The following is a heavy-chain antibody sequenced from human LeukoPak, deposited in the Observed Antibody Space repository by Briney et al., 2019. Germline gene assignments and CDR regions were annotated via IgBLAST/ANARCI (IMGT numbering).Heavy chain of an antibody. V-gene: IGHV3-48*03. Sequence: GGSLRLSCAASGFTFSSYEMNWVRQAPGKGLEWVSYISSSGSTVYYADSVKGRFTISRDNAKNSLYLQMNSLRAEDTAVYYCAELSITMIGGVWGKGTTVTISS. CDR3: AELSITMIGGV. J-gene: IGHJ6*04. CDR2: ISSSGSTV. CDR1: GFTFSSYE. D-gene: IGHD3-10*02.